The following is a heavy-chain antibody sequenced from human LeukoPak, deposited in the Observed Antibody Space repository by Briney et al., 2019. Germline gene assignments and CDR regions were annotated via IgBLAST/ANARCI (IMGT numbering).Heavy chain of an antibody. J-gene: IGHJ4*02. Sequence: GGSLRLSCAASGFIFSNYWMSWVRQAPGKGLEWVANINQDGGGKWYVDSVKGRFTISRDNAKNSLYLQMSSLRVEDTAVYYCAREGMATINFWGQGTLVTVSP. V-gene: IGHV3-7*01. D-gene: IGHD5-12*01. CDR2: INQDGGGK. CDR3: AREGMATINF. CDR1: GFIFSNYW.